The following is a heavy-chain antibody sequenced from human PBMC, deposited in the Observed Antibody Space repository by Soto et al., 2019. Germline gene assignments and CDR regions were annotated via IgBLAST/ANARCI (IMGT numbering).Heavy chain of an antibody. CDR2: IYYNDTA. V-gene: IGHV4-30-4*01. CDR3: GAVLAGG. CDR1: GASVTSGDFY. Sequence: QVQLQEPGPRLVSPSETLSLTCTVSGASVTSGDFYWSWIRQPPGKGLEWIGYIYYNDTAYYTPSLKSRTAISVDTSKNHFTLTLTSVTAADTAIYYCGAVLAGGWGQGSLVTVSS. D-gene: IGHD3-16*01. J-gene: IGHJ4*02.